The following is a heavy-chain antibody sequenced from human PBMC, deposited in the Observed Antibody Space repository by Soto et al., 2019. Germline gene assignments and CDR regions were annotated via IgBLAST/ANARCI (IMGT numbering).Heavy chain of an antibody. Sequence: SETLSLTCAASGGSITSSSHFWGWVRQPPGKGLEWIGTIYFTGNTYYTPSLKSRLTMSIDTSKNEFSLRLNSVTAADTAVYYCAGQTFTIAAASYGRSNWFDPWGPGTLVTVSS. CDR3: AGQTFTIAAASYGRSNWFDP. CDR2: IYFTGNT. D-gene: IGHD6-25*01. CDR1: GGSITSSSHF. V-gene: IGHV4-39*01. J-gene: IGHJ5*02.